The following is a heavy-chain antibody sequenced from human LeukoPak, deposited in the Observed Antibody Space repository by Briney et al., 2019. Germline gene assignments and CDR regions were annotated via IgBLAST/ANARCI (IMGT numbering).Heavy chain of an antibody. V-gene: IGHV3-48*01. CDR1: GFTFSSYS. CDR2: ISSSSSTI. Sequence: GRSLRLSCAASGFTFSSYSMNWVRQAPGKGLEWVSYISSSSSTIYYADSVKGRFTISRDNAKNSLYLQMNSLRAEDTAVYYCARETCYDFWSGYCLLGAFDPWGQGTLVTVSS. D-gene: IGHD3-3*01. J-gene: IGHJ5*02. CDR3: ARETCYDFWSGYCLLGAFDP.